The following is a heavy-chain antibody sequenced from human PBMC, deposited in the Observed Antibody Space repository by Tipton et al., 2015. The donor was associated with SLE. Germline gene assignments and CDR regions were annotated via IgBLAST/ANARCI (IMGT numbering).Heavy chain of an antibody. Sequence: SLRLSCAASGFTFSSYSMNWVRQAPGKGLEWVSYISSSSSTIYYADPVKGRFTISRDNAKNSLYLQMNSLRAEDTAVYYCARANGANFDYWGQGTLVTVSS. D-gene: IGHD4-17*01. CDR2: ISSSSSTI. CDR3: ARANGANFDY. J-gene: IGHJ4*02. V-gene: IGHV3-48*01. CDR1: GFTFSSYS.